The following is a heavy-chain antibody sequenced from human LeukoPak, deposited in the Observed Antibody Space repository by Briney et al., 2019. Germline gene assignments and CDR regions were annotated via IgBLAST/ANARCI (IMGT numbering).Heavy chain of an antibody. CDR1: GFTFSDYY. D-gene: IGHD4-17*01. CDR2: IGSSSSYT. Sequence: GGSLRLSCAASGFTFSDYYMSWIRQAPGKGLEWVSYIGSSSSYTNYADSAKGRFTISRDNAKNSLYLQMNSLRAEDTAVYYCARAYGSAVTTRFDYWGQGTLVTVSS. J-gene: IGHJ4*02. V-gene: IGHV3-11*05. CDR3: ARAYGSAVTTRFDY.